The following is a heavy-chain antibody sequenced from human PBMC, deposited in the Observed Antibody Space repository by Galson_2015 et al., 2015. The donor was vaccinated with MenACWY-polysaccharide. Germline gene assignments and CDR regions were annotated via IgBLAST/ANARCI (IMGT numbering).Heavy chain of an antibody. J-gene: IGHJ4*02. CDR2: ISTDGSFT. CDR3: AHFGPDWELSQ. CDR1: AFTFSSYW. Sequence: SLRLSCAGSAFTFSSYWMNWVRQVPGKGLVRVSRISTDGSFTGNADSVKGRFTISRDNAKNTLYLQMNSLRVEDTAVYFCAHFGPDWELSQWGQGTLVTVSS. V-gene: IGHV3-74*01. D-gene: IGHD1-7*01.